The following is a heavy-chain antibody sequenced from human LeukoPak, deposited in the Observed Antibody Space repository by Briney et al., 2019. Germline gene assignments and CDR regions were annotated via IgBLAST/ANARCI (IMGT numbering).Heavy chain of an antibody. Sequence: ASVKVSCKASGYTFTDYYMHWVRQVPGQGLEWMGWINPNSGATNYAQKFQDRVTMTGDKSITTAYMELSRLRSDDTAVYYCARDGTFDIWGQGTMVTVSS. V-gene: IGHV1-2*02. J-gene: IGHJ3*02. CDR1: GYTFTDYY. CDR3: ARDGTFDI. CDR2: INPNSGAT.